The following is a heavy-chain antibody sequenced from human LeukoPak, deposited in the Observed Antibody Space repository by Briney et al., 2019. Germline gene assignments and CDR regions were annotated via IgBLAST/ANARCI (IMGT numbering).Heavy chain of an antibody. CDR1: GGSISGYF. V-gene: IGHV4-59*08. CDR2: IYDSGST. CDR3: ARVQYCSSTSCYYYYYMDV. Sequence: PSETLSLTCTVSGGSISGYFWSWIRQPPGKGLEWIGYIYDSGSTNYSPSLKSRVNISVDTSRNQFSLKLSSVTAADTAVYYCARVQYCSSTSCYYYYYMDVWGKGTTVTVSS. J-gene: IGHJ6*03. D-gene: IGHD2-2*01.